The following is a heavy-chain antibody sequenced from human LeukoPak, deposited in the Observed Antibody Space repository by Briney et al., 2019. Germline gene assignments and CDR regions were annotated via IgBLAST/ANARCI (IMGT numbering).Heavy chain of an antibody. V-gene: IGHV1-69-2*01. D-gene: IGHD3-16*02. CDR2: VDPEDGET. CDR1: GYAFTDYY. J-gene: IGHJ4*02. Sequence: GASVKVSCKASGYAFTDYYMHWVQQAPGKGLEWMGRVDPEDGETIYAEKFQGRVTITADTSTDTAYMELSSLRSEDTAVYYCATDVPYSGELSDYWGQGTLVTVSS. CDR3: ATDVPYSGELSDY.